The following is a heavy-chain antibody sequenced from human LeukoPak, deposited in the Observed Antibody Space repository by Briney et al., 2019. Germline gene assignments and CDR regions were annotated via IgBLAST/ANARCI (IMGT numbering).Heavy chain of an antibody. CDR1: GFTFSAYS. Sequence: GGSLRLSCAASGFTFSAYSMNWVRQAPGKGLEWVSYITSGTSNMYYADSAKGRFTISRDNAKNSLYLQMNSLRAEDTGVYYCARVRGSYYMDVWGKGTTVTVSS. J-gene: IGHJ6*03. CDR2: ITSGTSNM. CDR3: ARVRGSYYMDV. V-gene: IGHV3-48*01.